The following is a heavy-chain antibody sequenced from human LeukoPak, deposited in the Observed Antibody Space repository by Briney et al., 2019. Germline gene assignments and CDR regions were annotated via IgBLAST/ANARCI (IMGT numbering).Heavy chain of an antibody. V-gene: IGHV1-24*01. Sequence: GASVKVSCRVSGYTLTELSMHWVRQAPGKGLEWMGGFDPEDGETIYAQKFQGRVTMTEDTSTDTAYMELSSLRSEDTAVYYCATAPHDYSDWDFDYWGQGTLVTVSS. CDR1: GYTLTELS. J-gene: IGHJ4*02. CDR3: ATAPHDYSDWDFDY. D-gene: IGHD4-11*01. CDR2: FDPEDGET.